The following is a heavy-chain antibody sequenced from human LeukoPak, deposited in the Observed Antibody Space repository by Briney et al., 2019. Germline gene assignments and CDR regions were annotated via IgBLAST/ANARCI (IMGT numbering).Heavy chain of an antibody. CDR1: GGSISSDGYS. J-gene: IGHJ4*02. CDR3: ASRSSIWSGYQDTLYYFDS. D-gene: IGHD3-3*01. V-gene: IGHV4-61*08. CDR2: IYYSGST. Sequence: SQTLSLTCAVSGGSISSDGYSWSWIRQPPGKRLEWIGHIYYSGSTNYNPSLKSRVTISVDTSKNQFSLKLSSVTAADTAVYYCASRSSIWSGYQDTLYYFDSWGQGTLVTVSS.